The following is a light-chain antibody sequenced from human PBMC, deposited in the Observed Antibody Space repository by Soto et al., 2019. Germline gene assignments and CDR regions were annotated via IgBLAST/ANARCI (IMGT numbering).Light chain of an antibody. CDR1: SSDVGGYNY. CDR3: SSYTSSSTVV. Sequence: QSVLTQPASVSGSPGQSITISCTGTSSDVGGYNYVSWYQQHPGKAPKLMIYDVSNRPSGVSNRFSGSKSGNTASLTISGLQAEDEADYYCSSYTSSSTVVFGAGTTLTVL. V-gene: IGLV2-14*01. CDR2: DVS. J-gene: IGLJ2*01.